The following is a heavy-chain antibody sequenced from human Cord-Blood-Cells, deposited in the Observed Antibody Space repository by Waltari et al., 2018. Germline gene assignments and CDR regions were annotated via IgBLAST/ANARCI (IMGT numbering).Heavy chain of an antibody. CDR1: GFTFGDYA. CDR3: TRGHGSGSYSTDFDY. V-gene: IGHV3-49*05. D-gene: IGHD3-10*01. Sequence: EVQLVESGGGLVKPGRSLRLSCTASGFTFGDYAMSWFRQAPGKGLEWVGFIRSKAYGGTTEYAASVKGRFTISRDDSKSIAYLKMNSLKTEDTAVYYCTRGHGSGSYSTDFDYWGQGTLVTVSS. CDR2: IRSKAYGGTT. J-gene: IGHJ4*02.